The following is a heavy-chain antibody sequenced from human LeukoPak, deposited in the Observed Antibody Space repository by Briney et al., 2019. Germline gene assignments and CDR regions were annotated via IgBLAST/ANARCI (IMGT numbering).Heavy chain of an antibody. D-gene: IGHD3-22*01. CDR2: IRSDGST. J-gene: IGHJ3*02. V-gene: IGHV3-53*01. CDR1: GFTVTSNY. CDR3: AREGSFDSSGYNDALDI. Sequence: GGSLRLSCSASGFTVTSNYMSWVRQAPGKGLEWVSVIRSDGSTSYADSVKGRFTISRDNSKNTLYLQMNSLRAEDTAVYYCAREGSFDSSGYNDALDIWGQGTMVTVSA.